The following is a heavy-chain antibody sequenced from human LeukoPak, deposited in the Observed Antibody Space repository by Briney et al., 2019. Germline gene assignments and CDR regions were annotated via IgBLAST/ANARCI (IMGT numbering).Heavy chain of an antibody. D-gene: IGHD3-22*01. CDR1: GFTVSSNS. CDR3: AKDGGYYDSSGYYY. J-gene: IGHJ4*02. CDR2: IYSDNT. Sequence: GGSLRLSCTVSGFTVSSNSMSWVRQAPGKGLEWVSFIYSDNTHYSDSVKGRFTISRDNSNNTLYLQMNSLRAEDTAVYYCAKDGGYYDSSGYYYWGQGTLVTVSS. V-gene: IGHV3-66*03.